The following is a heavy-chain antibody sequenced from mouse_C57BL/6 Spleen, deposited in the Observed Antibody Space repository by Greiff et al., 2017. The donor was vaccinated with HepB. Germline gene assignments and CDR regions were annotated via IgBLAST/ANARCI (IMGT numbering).Heavy chain of an antibody. CDR3: ARFRSRYAFAY. J-gene: IGHJ3*01. Sequence: EVKLQQSGPELVKPGASVKISCKASGYTFTDYYMNWVKQSHGKSLEWIGDINPNNGGTSYNQKFKGKATLTVDKSSSTAYMELRSLTSEDSAVYYRARFRSRYAFAYGGQGTLVTVSA. CDR2: INPNNGGT. CDR1: GYTFTDYY. D-gene: IGHD1-1*01. V-gene: IGHV1-26*01.